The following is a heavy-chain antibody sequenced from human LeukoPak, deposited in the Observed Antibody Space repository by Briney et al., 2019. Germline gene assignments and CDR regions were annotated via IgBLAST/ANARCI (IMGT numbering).Heavy chain of an antibody. D-gene: IGHD2-2*01. CDR1: GFTFTNYA. J-gene: IGHJ4*02. V-gene: IGHV3-23*01. Sequence: SGGSQTLHCAASGFTFTNYALSWVRQAPGKGLEWVSAISGSGTRTYYADSVKGRFTISRDNSKNTLYLQMNSLRAEDRAVYYCAKEQTSSGFFDYWGQGTLVTVSS. CDR2: ISGSGTRT. CDR3: AKEQTSSGFFDY.